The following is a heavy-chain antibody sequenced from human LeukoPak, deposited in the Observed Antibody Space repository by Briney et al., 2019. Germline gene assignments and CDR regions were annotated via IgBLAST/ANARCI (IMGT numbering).Heavy chain of an antibody. Sequence: PSETLSLTCTVSGGSISSYYWSWIRQPPGKGLEWIGYIYDSGSTNYNPSLKSRVTISVDTSKNQFSLKLSSVTAADTAVYYCARGSLYCSGGSCYPLTFDYWGQGTLVTVSS. CDR3: ARGSLYCSGGSCYPLTFDY. V-gene: IGHV4-59*01. D-gene: IGHD2-15*01. CDR2: IYDSGST. J-gene: IGHJ4*02. CDR1: GGSISSYY.